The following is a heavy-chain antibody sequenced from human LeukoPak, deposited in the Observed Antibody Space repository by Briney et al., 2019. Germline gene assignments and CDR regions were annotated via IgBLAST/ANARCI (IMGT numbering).Heavy chain of an antibody. D-gene: IGHD4-17*01. V-gene: IGHV1-69*05. J-gene: IGHJ4*02. CDR2: IIPIFGTA. Sequence: SVKVSCKASGGTFSSYAISWVRQAPGQGLEWMGGIIPIFGTANYAQKFQGRVTITRDTSARTAYMELSSLRSEDTAVYYCARGTVTTFVDYWGQGTLVTVSS. CDR1: GGTFSSYA. CDR3: ARGTVTTFVDY.